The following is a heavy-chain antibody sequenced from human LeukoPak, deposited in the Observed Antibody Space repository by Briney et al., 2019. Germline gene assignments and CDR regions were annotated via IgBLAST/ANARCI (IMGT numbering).Heavy chain of an antibody. CDR2: ISRNGDTT. CDR3: VKALTDDAFDI. Sequence: PRGSLRLSCSASGFTFSTFPMHWVRQAPRKGLEYFSAISRNGDTTYYADSVKGRFTISRDNSKNTLYLQMSSLRPEDTAVYYCVKALTDDAFDIWGQGTMVTVSS. J-gene: IGHJ3*02. V-gene: IGHV3-64D*06. CDR1: GFTFSTFP.